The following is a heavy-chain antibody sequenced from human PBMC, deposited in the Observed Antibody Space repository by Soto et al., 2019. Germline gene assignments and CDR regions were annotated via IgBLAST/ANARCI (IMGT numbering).Heavy chain of an antibody. CDR2: ISYDGSNK. D-gene: IGHD1-26*01. V-gene: IGHV3-30*18. CDR3: AKDGYSGSYSNYYGMDV. CDR1: GFTFSSYG. Sequence: GGSLRLSCAASGFTFSSYGMHWVRQAPGKGLEWVAVISYDGSNKYYADSVKGRFTISRDNSKNTLYLQMNSLRAEDTAVYYCAKDGYSGSYSNYYGMDVWGQGTTVTVSS. J-gene: IGHJ6*02.